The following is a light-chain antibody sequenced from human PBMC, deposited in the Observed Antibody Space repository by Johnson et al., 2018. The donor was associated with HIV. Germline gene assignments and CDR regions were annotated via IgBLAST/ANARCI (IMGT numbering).Light chain of an antibody. CDR3: GTWDSSLSAGV. V-gene: IGLV1-51*01. CDR1: SSNIGHNY. CDR2: DNN. J-gene: IGLJ1*01. Sequence: QSVLTQPPSVSAAPGQKVTISCSGSSSNIGHNYVSWYQQVPGTAPKLLIYDNNKRPSGIPDRFSGSKSGTSATLGITGLQTGDEADYYCGTWDSSLSAGVFGTGTKVTVL.